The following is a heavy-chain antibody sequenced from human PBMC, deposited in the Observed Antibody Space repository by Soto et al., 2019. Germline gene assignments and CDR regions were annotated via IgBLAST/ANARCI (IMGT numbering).Heavy chain of an antibody. D-gene: IGHD2-2*01. V-gene: IGHV3-23*01. CDR2: ISGSGANT. CDR1: GFTFAGYA. Sequence: PGGSLRLSCAASGFTFAGYAMTWVRQPPGKGLEWVSSISGSGANTYYAVSVKGRFTVSRDNSENTLYLQMNSLRVEDTAIYYCAKRGPLGFCASTSCYAFDYWGPGALVTVSS. J-gene: IGHJ4*02. CDR3: AKRGPLGFCASTSCYAFDY.